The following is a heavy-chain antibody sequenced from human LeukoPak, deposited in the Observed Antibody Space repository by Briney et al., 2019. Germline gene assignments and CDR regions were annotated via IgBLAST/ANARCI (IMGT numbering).Heavy chain of an antibody. CDR2: LPSHESYT. CDR1: GFSFRSYG. J-gene: IGHJ4*02. Sequence: GGSLRLSCVASGFSFRSYGKHWVRQAPGKGLEWVAFLPSHESYTAYADSVKGRFTISRDNFKNTLYLQMNSLRSEDMAVYYCAKEEFSHSVGFDYWGQGTLVTVSS. CDR3: AKEEFSHSVGFDY. V-gene: IGHV3-30*02. D-gene: IGHD3-10*01.